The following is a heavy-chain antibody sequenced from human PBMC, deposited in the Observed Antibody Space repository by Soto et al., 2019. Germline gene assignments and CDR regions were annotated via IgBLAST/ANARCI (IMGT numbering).Heavy chain of an antibody. V-gene: IGHV3-23*01. J-gene: IGHJ3*02. CDR2: ISGSGGST. CDR1: GFTFSSYA. Sequence: EVQLLESGGGLVQPGGSLRLSCAASGFTFSSYAMSWVRQAPGKGLEWVSAISGSGGSTYYADSVKGRFTISRDNSKNTLYLQMNSLRAEDTAVYYCAKDWSGCDPKADAFDIWGQGTMVTVSS. D-gene: IGHD3-3*01. CDR3: AKDWSGCDPKADAFDI.